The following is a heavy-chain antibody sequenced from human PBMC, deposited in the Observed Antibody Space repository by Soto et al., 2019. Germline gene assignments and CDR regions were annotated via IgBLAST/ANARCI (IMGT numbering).Heavy chain of an antibody. Sequence: PGGSLRLSCAASGFTFRSHDINWVRQAPGKGLEWVSGITGRGENTHYSDSVKGRFTISRDNSKNTLYLQMNSLRAEDTAVYYCAKVNWYSGPQDDTWGQGTLVTVSS. CDR3: AKVNWYSGPQDDT. D-gene: IGHD1-26*01. J-gene: IGHJ4*02. CDR1: GFTFRSHD. V-gene: IGHV3-23*01. CDR2: ITGRGENT.